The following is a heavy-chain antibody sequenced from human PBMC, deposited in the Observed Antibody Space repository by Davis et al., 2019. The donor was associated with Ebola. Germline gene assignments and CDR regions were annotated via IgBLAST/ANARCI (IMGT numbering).Heavy chain of an antibody. CDR1: GYIFTSNW. CDR2: IYPGDSDT. Sequence: KVSCKGSGYIFTSNWIGWVRQMPGKGLEWMGIIYPGDSDTRYSPSFQGQVTISADKSISTAYLQWSSLKASDTAMYYCARHGGYYYGSGSYIPYFDYWGQGTLVTVSS. D-gene: IGHD3-10*01. V-gene: IGHV5-51*01. J-gene: IGHJ4*02. CDR3: ARHGGYYYGSGSYIPYFDY.